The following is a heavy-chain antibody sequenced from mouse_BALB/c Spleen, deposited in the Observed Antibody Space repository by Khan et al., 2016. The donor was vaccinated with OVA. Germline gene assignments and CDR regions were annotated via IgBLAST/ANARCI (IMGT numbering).Heavy chain of an antibody. Sequence: QVQLQQSGAELARPGASVKLSCKASGYTFTDYYKNWVKQRTGQGLAWIGEISPGSGDNYYNERIKGRATLTADTSFSTAHMQSTSLHSADSAGYFCARSNYFGYTFAYGGQGTLGTVSA. CDR1: GYTFTDYY. D-gene: IGHD1-2*01. CDR3: ARSNYFGYTFAY. CDR2: ISPGSGDN. J-gene: IGHJ3*01. V-gene: IGHV1-77*01.